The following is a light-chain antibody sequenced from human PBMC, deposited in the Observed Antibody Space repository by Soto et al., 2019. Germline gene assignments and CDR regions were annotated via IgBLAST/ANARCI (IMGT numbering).Light chain of an antibody. V-gene: IGLV2-8*01. CDR3: SSYAGINTLV. CDR1: SSDVGGHNY. Sequence: QSALTQTPSASGSPGQSVTISCTGTSSDVGGHNYVSWYQQRPGKAPKLIIYEVTQRPSGVSDRFSGSKSGNTATLTVSGLQAEDEADYHCSSYAGINTLVFGGGTKLTVL. CDR2: EVT. J-gene: IGLJ2*01.